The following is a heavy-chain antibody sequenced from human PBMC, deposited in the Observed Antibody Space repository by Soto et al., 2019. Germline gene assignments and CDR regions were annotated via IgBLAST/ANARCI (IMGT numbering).Heavy chain of an antibody. CDR3: AKDTRYDDDVRWFDS. Sequence: EVHLLESGGGLVQPGASLRLSCTASGFTFMSYAMTWVRQAPGRGLEGVSGITASGGRTYYADPVKGRFTISRDNSKSTLYLQMNSLRAEDTAVYYWAKDTRYDDDVRWFDSGGQGTLVTVSS. CDR2: ITASGGRT. V-gene: IGHV3-23*01. D-gene: IGHD3-3*01. J-gene: IGHJ5*01. CDR1: GFTFMSYA.